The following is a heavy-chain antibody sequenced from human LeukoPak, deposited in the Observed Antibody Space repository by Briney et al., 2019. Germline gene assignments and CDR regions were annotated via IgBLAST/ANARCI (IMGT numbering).Heavy chain of an antibody. CDR3: ARDKRDCSSTSCYNWFDP. J-gene: IGHJ5*02. CDR1: GFTFSSYE. V-gene: IGHV3-48*03. Sequence: GGSLRLSCAASGFTFSSYEMNWVRQAPGKGLEWVSYISSSGSTIYYADSVKGRFTISRDNAKNSLYLQMNSLRAEDTAVYYCARDKRDCSSTSCYNWFDPWSQGTLVTVSS. D-gene: IGHD2-2*01. CDR2: ISSSGSTI.